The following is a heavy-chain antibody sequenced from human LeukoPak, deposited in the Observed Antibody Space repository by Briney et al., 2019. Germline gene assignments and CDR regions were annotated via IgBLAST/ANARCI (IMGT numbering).Heavy chain of an antibody. Sequence: SETLSLTCTVSGGSISSGSYYWSWIRQPAGKGLEWIGRIYTSGSTNYNPSLKSQVTISVDTSKNQFSLKLSSVTAADTAVYYCAAMTTVTTLGLDVWGKGTTVTVSS. CDR2: IYTSGST. V-gene: IGHV4-61*02. CDR3: AAMTTVTTLGLDV. D-gene: IGHD4-11*01. CDR1: GGSISSGSYY. J-gene: IGHJ6*04.